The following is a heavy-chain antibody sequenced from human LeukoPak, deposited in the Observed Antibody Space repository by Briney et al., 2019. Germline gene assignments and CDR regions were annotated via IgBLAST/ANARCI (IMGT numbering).Heavy chain of an antibody. V-gene: IGHV1-46*01. Sequence: ASVKVSCKASGYTFTSYYMHWVRQAPGQGLEWMGIINPSGGSTSYAQKFQGRVTMTRDTSTSTVYMELSSLRSEDTAVYYCARDSCSGGSCYDSNYGMDVWGQGTTATVSS. J-gene: IGHJ6*02. CDR2: INPSGGST. CDR1: GYTFTSYY. CDR3: ARDSCSGGSCYDSNYGMDV. D-gene: IGHD2-15*01.